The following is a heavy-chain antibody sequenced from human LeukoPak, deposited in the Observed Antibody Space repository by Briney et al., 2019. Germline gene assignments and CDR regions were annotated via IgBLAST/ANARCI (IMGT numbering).Heavy chain of an antibody. CDR2: IYYSGST. CDR3: ARAFSSSLFDY. Sequence: SETLSLTCTVSGGSVSSGSYYWSWIRQSPGKGLEWIGFIYYSGSTNYNPSLKSRVSISVDTSKNQFSLKLSSVTAADTAVYYCARAFSSSLFDYWGQGTLVTVSS. V-gene: IGHV4-61*01. D-gene: IGHD6-19*01. CDR1: GGSVSSGSYY. J-gene: IGHJ4*02.